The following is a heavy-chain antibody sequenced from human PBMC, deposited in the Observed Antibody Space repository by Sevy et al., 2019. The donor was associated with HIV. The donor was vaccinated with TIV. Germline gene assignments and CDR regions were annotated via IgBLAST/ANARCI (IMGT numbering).Heavy chain of an antibody. V-gene: IGHV1-2*02. J-gene: IGHJ5*02. CDR3: ARDPSRAAEGWFDP. D-gene: IGHD6-13*01. CDR1: GYTFTDYY. Sequence: ASVKVSCKASGYTFTDYYMYWVRQAPGQGLEWMGWINPNSGGTNYAQKFQGRVTMTRDTSISTAYMELSRLRSDDTAMYYGARDPSRAAEGWFDPWGQGTLVTVSS. CDR2: INPNSGGT.